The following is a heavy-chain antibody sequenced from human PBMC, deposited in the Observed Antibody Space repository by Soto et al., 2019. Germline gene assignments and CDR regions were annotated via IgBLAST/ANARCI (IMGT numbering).Heavy chain of an antibody. CDR1: GDSIKTHY. J-gene: IGHJ5*02. CDR3: ASGWMAAFDT. D-gene: IGHD2-2*03. Sequence: PSETLSLTCNVTGDSIKTHYWSWIRQPPGKGLEWIGYIYYSGSTLYNPSLKRRVTISVDTAKNQFSLRLNSLTAADTAVYYCASGWMAAFDTWGQVTLVTVSS. V-gene: IGHV4-59*11. CDR2: IYYSGST.